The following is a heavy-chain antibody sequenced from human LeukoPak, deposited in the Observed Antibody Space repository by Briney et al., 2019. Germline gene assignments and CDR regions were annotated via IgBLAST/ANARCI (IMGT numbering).Heavy chain of an antibody. Sequence: GGSLRLSCAASGFTFSKYWMSWVRQAPGKGLEWIGRIKSKTDGGTTDYAAPVKGRFTISRDDSENTLYLQMNSLKTEDTAVYFCTTETNWYFDLWGRGTLVTVSS. CDR3: TTETNWYFDL. CDR1: GFTFSKYW. CDR2: IKSKTDGGTT. D-gene: IGHD1-1*01. V-gene: IGHV3-15*01. J-gene: IGHJ2*01.